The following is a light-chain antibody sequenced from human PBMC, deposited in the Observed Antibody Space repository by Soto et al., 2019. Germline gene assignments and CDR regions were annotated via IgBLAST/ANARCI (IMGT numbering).Light chain of an antibody. Sequence: QSVLTQPASVSGSPGQSITISCTGTSSDVGSYNLVSWYQHHPGKAPQLMVYEVSKRPSGVSNRFSGSKSGNTASLTISGLQAEDETDYYCCSYAGSSTPYVFGTGTKVTVL. CDR1: SSDVGSYNL. V-gene: IGLV2-23*02. CDR3: CSYAGSSTPYV. J-gene: IGLJ1*01. CDR2: EVS.